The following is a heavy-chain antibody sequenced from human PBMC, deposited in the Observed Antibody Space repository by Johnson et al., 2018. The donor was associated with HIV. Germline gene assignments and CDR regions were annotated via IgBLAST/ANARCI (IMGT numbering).Heavy chain of an antibody. CDR2: INSDGSST. D-gene: IGHD6-6*01. Sequence: VQLVESGGGVVQPGRSLRLSCVASGFTFSNVWMSWVRQTPGKGLVWVSRINSDGSSTSYADSVKGRFTISRDNAKNSLYLQMNSLRAEDTALYYCARERGSFEYSSSFAFDIWGQGTMVTVSS. CDR1: GFTFSNVW. V-gene: IGHV3-74*01. CDR3: ARERGSFEYSSSFAFDI. J-gene: IGHJ3*02.